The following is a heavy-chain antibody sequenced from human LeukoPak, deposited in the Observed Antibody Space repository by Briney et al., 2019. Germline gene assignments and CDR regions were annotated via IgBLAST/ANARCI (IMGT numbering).Heavy chain of an antibody. D-gene: IGHD3-3*01. CDR3: ARQYYDFWSGDNWFDP. V-gene: IGHV3-7*03. CDR1: GFTFSSYW. CDR2: KKQDGSEK. Sequence: GGSLRLSCAASGFTFSSYWMSWVRQAPGKGLGWVANKKQDGSEKYYVDSVKGRFTISRDNAKNSLYLQMNSLRAEDTAVYYCARQYYDFWSGDNWFDPWGQGTLVTVSS. J-gene: IGHJ5*02.